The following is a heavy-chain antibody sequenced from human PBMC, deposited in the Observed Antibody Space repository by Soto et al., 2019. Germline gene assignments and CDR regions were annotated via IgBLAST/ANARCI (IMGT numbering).Heavy chain of an antibody. CDR1: GGTXSSYT. D-gene: IGHD7-27*01. J-gene: IGHJ3*02. CDR2: IIPILGIA. CDR3: ARAAGARDAFDI. Sequence: GASVKVXCKASGGTXSSYTISWVRQAPGQGLEWMGRIIPILGIANYAQKFQGRVTITADKSTSTAYMELSSLRSEDTAVYYCARAAGARDAFDIWGQGTMVTVSS. V-gene: IGHV1-69*02.